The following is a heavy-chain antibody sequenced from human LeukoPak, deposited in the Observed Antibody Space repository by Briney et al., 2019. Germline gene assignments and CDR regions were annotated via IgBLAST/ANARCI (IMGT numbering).Heavy chain of an antibody. CDR3: ARDPPTYYYGSGSYSPEDY. CDR1: GFTFSSSA. CDR2: ISGSGHST. Sequence: GGSLRLSCAVSGFTFSSSAMSWVRQAPGKGLEWVSGISGSGHSTYYADSVKGRFTISRDNAKNSLYLQMNSLRAEDTAVYYCARDPPTYYYGSGSYSPEDYWGQGTLVTVSS. D-gene: IGHD3-10*01. V-gene: IGHV3-23*01. J-gene: IGHJ4*02.